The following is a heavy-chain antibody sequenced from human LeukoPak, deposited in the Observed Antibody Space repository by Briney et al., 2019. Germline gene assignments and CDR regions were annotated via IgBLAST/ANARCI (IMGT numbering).Heavy chain of an antibody. Sequence: GSVKVSCKASGYTFSSYAMNWVRQAPGQGLEWMGWINTNTGNPTYAQGFTGRFVFSLDTSVSTAYLQISSLQAEDTAVYYCARSNNDGDYLGVGFDYWGQGTLVTVSS. CDR1: GYTFSSYA. D-gene: IGHD4-17*01. CDR3: ARSNNDGDYLGVGFDY. V-gene: IGHV7-4-1*02. CDR2: INTNTGNP. J-gene: IGHJ4*02.